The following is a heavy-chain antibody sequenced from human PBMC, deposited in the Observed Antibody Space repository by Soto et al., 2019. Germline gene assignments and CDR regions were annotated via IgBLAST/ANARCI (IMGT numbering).Heavy chain of an antibody. V-gene: IGHV4-39*01. Sequence: PSETLSLTCTVSGGSISSSSYYWGWIRQPPGKGLEWIGSIYYSGSTYYNPSLKSRVTISVDTSKNQFSLKLSSVTAADTAVYYCGRLSYYYGMDVWGQGTTVTVSS. CDR3: GRLSYYYGMDV. CDR1: GGSISSSSYY. CDR2: IYYSGST. J-gene: IGHJ6*02.